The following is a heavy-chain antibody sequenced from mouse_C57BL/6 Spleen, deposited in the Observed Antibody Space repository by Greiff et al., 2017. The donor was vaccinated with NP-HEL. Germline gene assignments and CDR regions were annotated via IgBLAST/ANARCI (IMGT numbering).Heavy chain of an antibody. Sequence: QVQLQQPGAELVKPGASVKMSCKASGYTFTSYWITWVKQRPGQGLEWIGDIYPGSGSTNYNEKFKSKATLTVDTSSSTAYMQLSSLTSEDSAVYYCARSRYGYDEGFDYWGQGTTLTVSS. D-gene: IGHD2-2*01. CDR1: GYTFTSYW. J-gene: IGHJ2*01. CDR2: IYPGSGST. V-gene: IGHV1-55*01. CDR3: ARSRYGYDEGFDY.